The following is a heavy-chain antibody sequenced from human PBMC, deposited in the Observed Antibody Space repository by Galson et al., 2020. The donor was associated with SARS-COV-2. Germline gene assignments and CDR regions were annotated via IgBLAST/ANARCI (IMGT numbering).Heavy chain of an antibody. CDR1: GFTFSSYA. J-gene: IGHJ3*02. Sequence: TGGSLRLSCSVSGFTFSSYAMHWVRQAPGKGLEYVSAISSHGGSTYYADSVKGRFTISRDNSKNTLYLQMSSLRAEDTAVYYCVKDRITMIVVVSHSFDIWGQGTMVTVS. CDR3: VKDRITMIVVVSHSFDI. CDR2: ISSHGGST. V-gene: IGHV3-64D*08. D-gene: IGHD3-22*01.